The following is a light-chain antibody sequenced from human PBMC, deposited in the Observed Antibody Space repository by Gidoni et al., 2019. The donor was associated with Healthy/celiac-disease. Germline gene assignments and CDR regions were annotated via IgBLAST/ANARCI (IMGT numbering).Light chain of an antibody. Sequence: QSALTQPASVSGSPGPSITISCTGTSSDVGNYNLVSWYQQHPGKAPKLMIYEDSQRPSGVSHRFSGSKSGNTASLTISGLQAEDEADYYCCSYATSSLEVFGTGTKVTVL. V-gene: IGLV2-23*01. J-gene: IGLJ1*01. CDR1: SSDVGNYNL. CDR2: EDS. CDR3: CSYATSSLEV.